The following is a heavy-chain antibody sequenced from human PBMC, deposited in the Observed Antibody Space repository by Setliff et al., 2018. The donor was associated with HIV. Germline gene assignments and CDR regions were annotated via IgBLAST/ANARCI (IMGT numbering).Heavy chain of an antibody. J-gene: IGHJ4*02. CDR2: IFSSGGT. V-gene: IGHV4-59*08. D-gene: IGHD2-21*02. CDR3: ARHPIYCGDCYSSGGMGPADY. CDR1: GDSISSYS. Sequence: PSETLSLTCTVSGDSISSYSWNWIRQSPGGGLEWIGFIFSSGGTKYNPSLQSRVTMSIDTSKNQFSLRLTSVTAADTAVYYCARHPIYCGDCYSSGGMGPADYWGQGTLVTVSS.